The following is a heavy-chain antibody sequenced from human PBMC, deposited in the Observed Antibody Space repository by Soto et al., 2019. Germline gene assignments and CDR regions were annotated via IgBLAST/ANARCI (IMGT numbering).Heavy chain of an antibody. D-gene: IGHD5-18*01. V-gene: IGHV4-34*01. CDR1: GGSFRGYY. Sequence: SETLSLTCAVYGGSFRGYYWSWIRQPPGKGLEWIGEVNHSGSTNYNPSLKSRVTISVDTSKNQFSLKLSSVAAADTAVYYCARGQLWFQDYYYYYGMDVWGQGTTVTASS. J-gene: IGHJ6*02. CDR2: VNHSGST. CDR3: ARGQLWFQDYYYYYGMDV.